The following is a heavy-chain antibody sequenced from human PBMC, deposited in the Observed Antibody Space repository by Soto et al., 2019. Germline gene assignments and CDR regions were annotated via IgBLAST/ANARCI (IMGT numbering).Heavy chain of an antibody. CDR1: GFTFSNFA. CDR2: ISGSTGTT. V-gene: IGHV3-23*01. D-gene: IGHD2-2*01. Sequence: EVQVLESGGGSVQPGGSLRLSCAASGFTFSNFAMSWVRHAPGQGLEWVSEISGSTGTTYYADSVKGRFIISRDNSKNMVHLQMNSLRAEDTXVYYCAKDTSSSPYYMDVWGKGTTVTVSS. J-gene: IGHJ6*03. CDR3: AKDTSSSPYYMDV.